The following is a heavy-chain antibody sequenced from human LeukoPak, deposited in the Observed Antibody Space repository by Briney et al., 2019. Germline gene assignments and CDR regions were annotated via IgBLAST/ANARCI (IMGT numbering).Heavy chain of an antibody. V-gene: IGHV1-18*01. CDR3: ARGPEITMVRGVVIPYNWFDP. J-gene: IGHJ5*02. Sequence: ASVKVSCKASGYTFTSYGVSWVRQAPGQGLEWMGWISAYNGNTNYAQKLQGRVTMTTDTSTSTAYMELRSLRSDDTAVYYCARGPEITMVRGVVIPYNWFDPWGQGTLVTVSS. D-gene: IGHD3-10*01. CDR1: GYTFTSYG. CDR2: ISAYNGNT.